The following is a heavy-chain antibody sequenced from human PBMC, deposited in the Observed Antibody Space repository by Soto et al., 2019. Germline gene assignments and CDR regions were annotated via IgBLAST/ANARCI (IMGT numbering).Heavy chain of an antibody. Sequence: GGSLRLSCAASGFTFSSYAMHWVRQAPGKGLEWVAVISYDGSNKYYADSVKGRFTISRDNSKNTLYLQMNSLRAEDTAVYYCTYGGDILTGYYMGVWGQGTTVTVSS. D-gene: IGHD3-9*01. CDR2: ISYDGSNK. J-gene: IGHJ6*02. CDR1: GFTFSSYA. V-gene: IGHV3-30-3*01. CDR3: TYGGDILTGYYMGV.